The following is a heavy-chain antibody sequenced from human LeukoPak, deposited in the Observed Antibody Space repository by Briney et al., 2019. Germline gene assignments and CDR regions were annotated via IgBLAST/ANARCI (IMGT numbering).Heavy chain of an antibody. CDR3: ARGYCSGGSCYPVDLDY. CDR1: GFTFSKYW. D-gene: IGHD2-15*01. J-gene: IGHJ4*02. Sequence: GSLRLSCRASGFTFSKYWMTWVRQSPGKGLEWIGYIYHSGSTYYNPSLKSRVTISVDRSKNQFSLKLSSVTAADTAVYYCARGYCSGGSCYPVDLDYWGQGTLVTVSS. V-gene: IGHV4-4*02. CDR2: IYHSGST.